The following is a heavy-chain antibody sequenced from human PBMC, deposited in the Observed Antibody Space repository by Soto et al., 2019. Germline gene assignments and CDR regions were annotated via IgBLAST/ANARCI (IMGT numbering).Heavy chain of an antibody. Sequence: QVQLVHSGAEVKKPGSSVKVSCKAFRGTFSSYAISWVRQAPGQGLEWMGGIIPMFDTPKYAQKFQGRVTIIADESTSTAYMELSSLRSEDTAVYYCASGPTYSYYGIDVWGQGTTVTVAS. J-gene: IGHJ6*02. CDR2: IIPMFDTP. V-gene: IGHV1-69*01. CDR1: RGTFSSYA. CDR3: ASGPTYSYYGIDV.